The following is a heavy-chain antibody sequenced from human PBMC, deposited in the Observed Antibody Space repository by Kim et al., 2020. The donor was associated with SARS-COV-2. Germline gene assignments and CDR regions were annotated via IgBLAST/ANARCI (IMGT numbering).Heavy chain of an antibody. CDR2: INTDGSTT. D-gene: IGHD4-17*01. J-gene: IGHJ4*02. Sequence: GGSLRLSCAASGFTFSTFWMHWVRQPPGKGLVWVSRINTDGSTTSYADSVKGRFTISRDNAKNTLYLQMNSLRAEDTAVYYCARSAYGGFDYWGQGTLVT. V-gene: IGHV3-74*01. CDR3: ARSAYGGFDY. CDR1: GFTFSTFW.